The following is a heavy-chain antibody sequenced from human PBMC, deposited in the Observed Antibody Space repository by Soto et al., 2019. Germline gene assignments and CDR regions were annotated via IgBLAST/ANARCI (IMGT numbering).Heavy chain of an antibody. Sequence: GGSLRLSCAASGFTFSSYAMSWVRQAPGKGLEWVSAISGSGGSTYYADSVKGRFTISRDNSKNTLYLQMNSLRAEDTAVYYCAKALTIFGVVRNDAFDIWGQGTMVTVS. CDR3: AKALTIFGVVRNDAFDI. CDR2: ISGSGGST. CDR1: GFTFSSYA. V-gene: IGHV3-23*01. J-gene: IGHJ3*02. D-gene: IGHD3-3*01.